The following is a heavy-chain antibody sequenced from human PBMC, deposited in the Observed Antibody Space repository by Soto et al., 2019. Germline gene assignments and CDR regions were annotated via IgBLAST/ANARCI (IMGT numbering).Heavy chain of an antibody. CDR2: ISSSSSYI. D-gene: IGHD3-9*01. CDR1: GCTFSSYS. V-gene: IGHV3-21*01. CDR3: ARWNILTGYYTGKGIMDYYYGMDV. J-gene: IGHJ6*02. Sequence: PGGSLRLSCAASGCTFSSYSMNWVRQAPGKGLEWVSSISSSSSYIYYADSVKGRFTISRDNAKNSLYLQMNSLRAEDTAVYYCARWNILTGYYTGKGIMDYYYGMDVWGQGTTVTVSS.